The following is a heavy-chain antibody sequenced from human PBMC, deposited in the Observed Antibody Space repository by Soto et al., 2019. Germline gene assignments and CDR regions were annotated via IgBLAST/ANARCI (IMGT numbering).Heavy chain of an antibody. V-gene: IGHV3-23*01. CDR3: AKDRNILRGGAFAY. CDR1: GVTFSSYA. J-gene: IGHJ4*02. D-gene: IGHD3-10*01. CDR2: ISGSGGST. Sequence: WVLRLSCAASGVTFSSYAMSWVRQAPGKGLEWVSAISGSGGSTYYADSVKGRFTISRDNSKNTLYLQMNSLRAEDTAVYYCAKDRNILRGGAFAYWGQGTLVIVSS.